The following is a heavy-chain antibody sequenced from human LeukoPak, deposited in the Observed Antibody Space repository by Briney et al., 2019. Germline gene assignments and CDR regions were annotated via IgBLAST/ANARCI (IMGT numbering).Heavy chain of an antibody. CDR3: ARDNGDYLGAGFDY. D-gene: IGHD4-17*01. Sequence: GGSLRLSCLTSGFTFSTNAMSWVRQAPGKGLEWISGISGSGASTYYADSVTGRFTISRDNSRNTLYLQMNSLRAEDTAVYYCARDNGDYLGAGFDYWGQGTLVTVSS. CDR2: ISGSGAST. J-gene: IGHJ4*02. V-gene: IGHV3-23*01. CDR1: GFTFSTNA.